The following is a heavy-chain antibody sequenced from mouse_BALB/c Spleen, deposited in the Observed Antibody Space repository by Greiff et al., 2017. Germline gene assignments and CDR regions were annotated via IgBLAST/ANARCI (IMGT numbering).Heavy chain of an antibody. CDR3: ARGGYDYFDY. J-gene: IGHJ2*01. CDR2: ISYSGST. CDR1: GYSITSDYA. D-gene: IGHD2-2*01. V-gene: IGHV3-2*02. Sequence: DVKLQESGPGLVKPSQSLSLTCTVTGYSITSDYAWNWIRQFPGNKLEWMGYISYSGSTSYNPSLKSRISITRDTSKNQSFLQLNSVTTEDTATYYCARGGYDYFDYWGQGTTLTVSS.